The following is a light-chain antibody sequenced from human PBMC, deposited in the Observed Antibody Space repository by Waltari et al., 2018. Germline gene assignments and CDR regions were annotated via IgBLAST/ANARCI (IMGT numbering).Light chain of an antibody. V-gene: IGKV1-5*03. CDR3: QQYNGYSPMYT. CDR2: KAS. CDR1: QSVSSW. Sequence: DIQMTQSPSTLSASVGDRVTIPCPASQSVSSWLAWYQQKPGKAPKLLIYKASTLETGVPSRFSGSGSGTEFTLTISSLQPDDFATYYCQQYNGYSPMYTFGQGTKLEI. J-gene: IGKJ2*01.